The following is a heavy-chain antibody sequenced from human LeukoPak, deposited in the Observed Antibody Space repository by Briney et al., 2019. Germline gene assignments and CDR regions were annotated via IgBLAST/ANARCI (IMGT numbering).Heavy chain of an antibody. V-gene: IGHV4-59*01. Sequence: SETLSLTCTVSGGSISSYYWSWIRQSPGKGLECIGYIHYTGSTNYNPSLKSRVTISVETSKNQFSLKLKSVTAADTAVYYCARGGYYGSGSGYYYYYYYMDVWGKGATVTISS. J-gene: IGHJ6*03. CDR2: IHYTGST. D-gene: IGHD3-10*01. CDR3: ARGGYYGSGSGYYYYYYYMDV. CDR1: GGSISSYY.